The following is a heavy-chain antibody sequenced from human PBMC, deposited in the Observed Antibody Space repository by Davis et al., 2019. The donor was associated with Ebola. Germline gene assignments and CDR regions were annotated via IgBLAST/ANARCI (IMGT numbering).Heavy chain of an antibody. CDR2: IIPIFGTA. Sequence: SVKVSCKASGGTFSSYAISWVRQAPGQGLEWMGGIIPIFGTANYAQKFQGRVTITADESTSTAYMELSSLRSEDTAVYYCASRLGVISYREFDYWGQGTLVTVSS. J-gene: IGHJ4*02. D-gene: IGHD3-16*02. CDR3: ASRLGVISYREFDY. CDR1: GGTFSSYA. V-gene: IGHV1-69*13.